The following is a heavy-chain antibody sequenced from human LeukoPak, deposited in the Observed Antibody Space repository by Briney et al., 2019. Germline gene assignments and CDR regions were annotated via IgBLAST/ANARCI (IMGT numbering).Heavy chain of an antibody. V-gene: IGHV3-48*03. Sequence: QPGGSLRLSCAASGFTFSSYAMSWVRQAPGKGLEWVSYISSSGSTIYYADSVKGRFTISRDNARNSLYLQMNSLRAEDTAVYYCARGPTYYDFWSGQYPTGYFDYWGQGTLVTVSS. D-gene: IGHD3-3*01. CDR3: ARGPTYYDFWSGQYPTGYFDY. CDR1: GFTFSSYA. J-gene: IGHJ4*02. CDR2: ISSSGSTI.